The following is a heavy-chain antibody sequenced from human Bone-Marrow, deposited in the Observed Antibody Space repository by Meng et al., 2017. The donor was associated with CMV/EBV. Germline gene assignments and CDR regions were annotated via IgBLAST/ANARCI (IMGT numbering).Heavy chain of an antibody. CDR2: INPNPNRGAT. J-gene: IGHJ6*02. V-gene: IGHV1-2*02. CDR1: GYTFIGYY. D-gene: IGHD3-10*01. Sequence: ASVKVSCKASGYTFIGYYMHWVRQVPGQGLEWMGWINPNPNRGATKYGQKFQVRVTMTSDTSLSTAYMELSRLRSDDTAVYYCAKDQSNYYGSGSHYNNYYYYYGMDVWGQGTTVTVSS. CDR3: AKDQSNYYGSGSHYNNYYYYYGMDV.